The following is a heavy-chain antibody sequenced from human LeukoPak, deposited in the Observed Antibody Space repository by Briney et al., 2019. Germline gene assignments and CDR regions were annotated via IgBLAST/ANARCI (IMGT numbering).Heavy chain of an antibody. CDR3: VSQVVPAAIPDAFDI. CDR1: GFSISSGYY. D-gene: IGHD2-2*01. V-gene: IGHV4-38-2*01. J-gene: IGHJ3*02. CDR2: MYRSGST. Sequence: SETLSLTCAVSGFSISSGYYWGWSRQPPGKGLEGGGSMYRSGSTYYNPSLKSRMTISLDTSKNQFSLKLNSVTAADTALYYCVSQVVPAAIPDAFDIWGRGTMVSVSS.